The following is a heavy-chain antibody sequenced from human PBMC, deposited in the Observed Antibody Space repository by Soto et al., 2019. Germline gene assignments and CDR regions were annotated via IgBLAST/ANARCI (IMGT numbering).Heavy chain of an antibody. Sequence: QVQLVESGGGVVQPGRSLRLSCAASGFTFSSYGMHWVRQAPGKGLEWVAVIWYDGSNKYYADSVKGRFTISRDNSKNTLYLQMTSLSAEDTAVYYCARDGDIVVVVAATGHYFGMDVWGQGTTVTVSS. V-gene: IGHV3-33*01. J-gene: IGHJ6*02. D-gene: IGHD2-15*01. CDR1: GFTFSSYG. CDR3: ARDGDIVVVVAATGHYFGMDV. CDR2: IWYDGSNK.